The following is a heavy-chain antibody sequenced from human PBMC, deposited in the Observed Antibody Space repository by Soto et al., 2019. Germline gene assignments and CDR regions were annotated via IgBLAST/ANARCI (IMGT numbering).Heavy chain of an antibody. J-gene: IGHJ4*02. CDR3: ARGPAVVVPAAKKFDY. Sequence: QVQLQESGPGLVKPSETLSLTCTVSGGSISSYYWSWIRQPPGKGLEWIGYIYYSGSTNYNPSLKSRVTISVDTSKNQFSLKLSSVTAADTAVYYCARGPAVVVPAAKKFDYWGQGTLVTVSS. V-gene: IGHV4-59*12. CDR2: IYYSGST. CDR1: GGSISSYY. D-gene: IGHD2-2*01.